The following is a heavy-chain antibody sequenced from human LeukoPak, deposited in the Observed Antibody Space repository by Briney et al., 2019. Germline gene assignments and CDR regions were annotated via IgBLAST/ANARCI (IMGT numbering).Heavy chain of an antibody. CDR2: IKQDGSEK. D-gene: IGHD4-11*01. Sequence: PGGSLRLSCAASGFTFTTYWMSWVRQAPGKGLEWLASIKQDGSEKDYLDSVRGRFTIFRDNAKSSLFLQMNSLRAEDTAVYYCARVNSDYVLFDIWGQGTMATVSS. CDR1: GFTFTTYW. V-gene: IGHV3-7*04. CDR3: ARVNSDYVLFDI. J-gene: IGHJ3*02.